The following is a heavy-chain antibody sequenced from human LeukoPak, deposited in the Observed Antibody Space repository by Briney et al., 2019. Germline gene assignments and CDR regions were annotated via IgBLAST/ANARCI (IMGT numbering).Heavy chain of an antibody. Sequence: ASVKVSCKVSGCRVTDKTLHWVRRAPGKGLEWMGGFDPEDGETTYAQKFEGRFTMTEDTSTDTAYMELTSLRSEDTAVYCCVTDVYGDGNYCVDNCGQGTPVSVSS. CDR1: GCRVTDKT. V-gene: IGHV1-24*01. J-gene: IGHJ4*02. CDR2: FDPEDGET. CDR3: VTDVYGDGNYCVDN. D-gene: IGHD3-10*01.